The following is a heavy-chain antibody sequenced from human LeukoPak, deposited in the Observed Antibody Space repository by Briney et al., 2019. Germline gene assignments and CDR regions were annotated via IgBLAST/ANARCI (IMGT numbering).Heavy chain of an antibody. V-gene: IGHV3-48*03. J-gene: IGHJ4*02. CDR1: GFTFSRYE. CDR2: IGGRGRTT. CDR3: AQDDGDYDPFWDY. Sequence: GGSLRLSCAASGFTFSRYEMNWVRQAPGKGLEWLSYIGGRGRTTYYADSVKGRFTISRDNAKSSLYLQMNSLRAEDTAVYYCAQDDGDYDPFWDYWGQGTLVTVSS. D-gene: IGHD4-17*01.